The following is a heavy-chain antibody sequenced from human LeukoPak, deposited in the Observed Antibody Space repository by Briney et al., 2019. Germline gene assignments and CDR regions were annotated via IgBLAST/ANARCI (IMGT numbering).Heavy chain of an antibody. Sequence: GGSLRLSCAASGFTFGSYSMNWVRQAPGKGLEWVSSISSSSSYIYYADSVKGRFTISRDNAKNSLYLQMNSLRAEDTAVYYCARAQGNLMAFDCWGQGTLVTVSS. V-gene: IGHV3-21*01. D-gene: IGHD2-8*01. J-gene: IGHJ4*02. CDR1: GFTFGSYS. CDR2: ISSSSSYI. CDR3: ARAQGNLMAFDC.